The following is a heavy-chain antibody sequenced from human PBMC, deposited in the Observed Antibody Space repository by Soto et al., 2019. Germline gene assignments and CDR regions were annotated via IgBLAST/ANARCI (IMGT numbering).Heavy chain of an antibody. D-gene: IGHD2-2*01. CDR3: ARIAVFGTSLDS. CDR1: GGSVRSGTHY. J-gene: IGHJ4*02. Sequence: QVQLQESGPGLLKPSETLSLSCTVSGGSVRSGTHYWSWIRQPPGKGLEWVGYIYHSGSTNYNPSLKSRVTISVDTSKTQFSLTLTSVTAADTAVYFCARIAVFGTSLDSWGQGTLVTVSS. V-gene: IGHV4-61*01. CDR2: IYHSGST.